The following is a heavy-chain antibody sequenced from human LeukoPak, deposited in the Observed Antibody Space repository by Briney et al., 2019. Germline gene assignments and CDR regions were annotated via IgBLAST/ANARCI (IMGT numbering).Heavy chain of an antibody. Sequence: PSETLSLTCTVSGGSISSSSYYWGWIRQPPGKGLEWIGSIYYSGSTYYNPSLKSRVTISVDTSKNQFSLNLSSVTAADTAVYYCARGQYSSGWYGYWGQGTLVTVSS. CDR3: ARGQYSSGWYGY. CDR2: IYYSGST. V-gene: IGHV4-39*07. CDR1: GGSISSSSYY. J-gene: IGHJ4*02. D-gene: IGHD6-19*01.